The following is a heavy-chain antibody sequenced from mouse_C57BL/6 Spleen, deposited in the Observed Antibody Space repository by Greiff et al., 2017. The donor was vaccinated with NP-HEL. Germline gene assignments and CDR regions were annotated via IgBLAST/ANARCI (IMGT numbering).Heavy chain of an antibody. CDR2: IYPGSGST. Sequence: QVQLQQSGAELVKPGASVKMSCKASGYTFTSYWLTWVKQRPGQGLEWIGDIYPGSGSTNSNEKFKSKATLTVDTSSSTAYMQLSSLTSEDSAVYYCAAYYYGYAMDDWGQGTSVTVSS. CDR3: AAYYYGYAMDD. CDR1: GYTFTSYW. V-gene: IGHV1-55*01. D-gene: IGHD1-1*01. J-gene: IGHJ4*01.